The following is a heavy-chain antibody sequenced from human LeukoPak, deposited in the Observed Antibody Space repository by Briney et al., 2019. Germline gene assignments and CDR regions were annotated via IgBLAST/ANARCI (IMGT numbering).Heavy chain of an antibody. J-gene: IGHJ5*02. CDR1: GGSISSGSYY. D-gene: IGHD5-24*01. Sequence: SQTLSLTCTVSGGSISSGSYYWGWLRQPAGKGREWIGRINTSGTTTYNPSLNSRVPISVDTSKNQFSLKLSSVTAADTAVYYCARGRWTSSNYNWFDPWGQGTLVTVSS. V-gene: IGHV4-61*02. CDR3: ARGRWTSSNYNWFDP. CDR2: INTSGTT.